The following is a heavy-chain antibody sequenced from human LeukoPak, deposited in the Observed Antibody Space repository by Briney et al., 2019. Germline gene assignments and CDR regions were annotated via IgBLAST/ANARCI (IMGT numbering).Heavy chain of an antibody. CDR2: IIPIFGTA. CDR1: GGTLSNYA. J-gene: IGHJ3*02. Sequence: SVKVSCKASGGTLSNYALSWVRQAPGQGLEWMGGIIPIFGTANYAQKFQGRVTMTTDTSTSTAYMELRSLRSDDTAVYYCARTVQLLRAVDAFDIWGQGSMVTVSS. D-gene: IGHD2-2*01. CDR3: ARTVQLLRAVDAFDI. V-gene: IGHV1-69*05.